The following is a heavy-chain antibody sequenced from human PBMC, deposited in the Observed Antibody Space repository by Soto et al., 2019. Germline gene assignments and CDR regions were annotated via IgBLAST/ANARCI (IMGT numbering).Heavy chain of an antibody. CDR1: GGSFSGYY. CDR2: INHSGST. V-gene: IGHV4-34*01. CDR3: ARGSPGKFDY. J-gene: IGHJ4*02. Sequence: QVQLQQWGAGLLEPSETLSLTCAVYGGSFSGYYWSWIRQPPGKGLEWIGEINHSGSTNYNPSLKSRVTISVDTSKNQFSLKLSSVTAADTAVYYCARGSPGKFDYWGQGTLVTVSS.